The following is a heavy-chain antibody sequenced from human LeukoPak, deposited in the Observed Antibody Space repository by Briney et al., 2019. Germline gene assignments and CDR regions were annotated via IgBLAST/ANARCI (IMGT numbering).Heavy chain of an antibody. CDR3: ARDRAGSPNYYYYGMDV. D-gene: IGHD2-15*01. J-gene: IGHJ6*02. V-gene: IGHV1-46*01. CDR1: GYTFTSYY. CDR2: INPSGGST. Sequence: ASVKVSCKASGYTFTSYYMHWVRQAPGQGLEWMGIINPSGGSTSYAQKFQGRVTMTRDTSTSTVYMELSSLRSEDTAVYYCARDRAGSPNYYYYGMDVWGRGTTVTVSS.